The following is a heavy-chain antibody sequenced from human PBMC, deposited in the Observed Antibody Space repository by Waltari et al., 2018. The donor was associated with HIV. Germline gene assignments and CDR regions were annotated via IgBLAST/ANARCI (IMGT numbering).Heavy chain of an antibody. D-gene: IGHD3-3*01. CDR3: ALEWLSRGY. Sequence: QVQLQQWGAGLLKPSETLSLNCAVYGGSFSGYYWSWIRQPPGKGLEWIGEINHSGSTNYNPSLKSRVTISVDTSKNQFSLKLSSVTAADTAVYYCALEWLSRGYWGQGTLVTVSS. J-gene: IGHJ4*02. CDR1: GGSFSGYY. V-gene: IGHV4-34*01. CDR2: INHSGST.